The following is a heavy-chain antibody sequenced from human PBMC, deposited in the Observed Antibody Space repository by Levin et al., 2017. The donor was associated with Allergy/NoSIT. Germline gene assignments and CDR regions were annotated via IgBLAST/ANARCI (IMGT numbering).Heavy chain of an antibody. CDR1: GFTFSTYS. J-gene: IGHJ4*02. D-gene: IGHD1-7*01. V-gene: IGHV3-21*01. CDR2: ITSTSAYI. CDR3: ARDRELGSFDY. Sequence: PGGSLRLSCAASGFTFSTYSMNWVRQAPGKGLEWVSSITSTSAYIYYADSVKGRFTISRDNAKNSLYLQMNSLGAEDTAVYYCARDRELGSFDYWGQGTLVTVSS.